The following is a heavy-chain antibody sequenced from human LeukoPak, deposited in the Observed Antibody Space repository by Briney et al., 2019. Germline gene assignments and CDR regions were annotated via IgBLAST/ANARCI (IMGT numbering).Heavy chain of an antibody. D-gene: IGHD3-9*01. V-gene: IGHV3-48*04. CDR1: GFTFSSYS. J-gene: IGHJ4*02. CDR2: ITSSGSTI. Sequence: GGPLRLSCAASGFTFSSYSMNWVRQAPGKGLEWVSYITSSGSTIYYADSVKGRFTISRDNAKNSLYLQMNSLRAEDTAVYYCAKNDWSSSFYFDYWGQGTLVTVSS. CDR3: AKNDWSSSFYFDY.